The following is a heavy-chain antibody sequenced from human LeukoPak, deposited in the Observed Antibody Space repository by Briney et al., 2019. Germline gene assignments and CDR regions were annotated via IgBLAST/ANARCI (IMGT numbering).Heavy chain of an antibody. J-gene: IGHJ3*01. CDR3: ARRRQITSYSPYAFDL. D-gene: IGHD2-15*01. CDR2: IYFSGFS. Sequence: SETLSLTCTVSGGSMRSYYWSWIRQPPGKGLEWLGNIYFSGFSKPNPSLESRLTISVDTSKNQISLRLTSVTAADTAVYYCARRRQITSYSPYAFDLWGQGTMVAVSS. CDR1: GGSMRSYY. V-gene: IGHV4-59*08.